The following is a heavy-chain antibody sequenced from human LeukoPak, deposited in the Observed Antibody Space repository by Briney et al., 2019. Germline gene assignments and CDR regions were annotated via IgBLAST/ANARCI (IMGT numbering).Heavy chain of an antibody. CDR3: AREDYCSSTSCYQGV. CDR2: IHHSGST. V-gene: IGHV4-38-2*02. CDR1: GYSITSGNY. D-gene: IGHD2-2*01. J-gene: IGHJ4*02. Sequence: PSETLSLTCTVSGYSITSGNYWGWIRQPPGQGLGWIANIHHSGSTDYNPSLKSRVTISVDTSKNQFSLKLRFVTTADTAVYYCAREDYCSSTSCYQGVWGQGTLVTVSS.